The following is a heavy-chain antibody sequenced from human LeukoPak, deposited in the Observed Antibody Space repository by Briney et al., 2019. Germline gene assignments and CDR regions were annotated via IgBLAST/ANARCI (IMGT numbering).Heavy chain of an antibody. CDR2: TYYRSKWYN. V-gene: IGHV6-1*01. J-gene: IGHJ5*02. CDR1: GDSVSSNSAA. D-gene: IGHD3-16*02. Sequence: SQTLSLTCGISGDSVSSNSAAWNWIRQSPSRGLEWLGRTYYRSKWYNDYAVSVRSRITINSDTSKNRFSLQLSSVTPEDTAVYYCARGYYDCVWGTYRLNWFDPWGQGTLVTVSS. CDR3: ARGYYDCVWGTYRLNWFDP.